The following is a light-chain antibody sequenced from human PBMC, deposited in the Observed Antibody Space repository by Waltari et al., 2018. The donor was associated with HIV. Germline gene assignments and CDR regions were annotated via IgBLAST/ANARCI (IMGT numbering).Light chain of an antibody. Sequence: SYELAQPPSVSVSPGQTARLTCSGDALPRQFVYWYQQKPGQAPIVVIYKDSERPSGIPERFSGFIAETTATLTFSAVQAEDEADYYCQSADITGTLGVFGGGTRLTV. J-gene: IGLJ2*01. V-gene: IGLV3-25*03. CDR2: KDS. CDR3: QSADITGTLGV. CDR1: ALPRQF.